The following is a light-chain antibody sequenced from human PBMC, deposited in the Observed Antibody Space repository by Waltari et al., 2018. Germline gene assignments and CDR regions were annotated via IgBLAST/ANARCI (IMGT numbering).Light chain of an antibody. J-gene: IGKJ1*01. Sequence: SCRASESVSRALAGYHQKPGQAPRLLIYGASTRATGIPDRFSGSGSVTDFSLTISRLEPDDFAVYYCQHYLRLPVTFGQGTTVEI. CDR3: QHYLRLPVT. V-gene: IGKV3-20*01. CDR2: GAS. CDR1: ESVSRA.